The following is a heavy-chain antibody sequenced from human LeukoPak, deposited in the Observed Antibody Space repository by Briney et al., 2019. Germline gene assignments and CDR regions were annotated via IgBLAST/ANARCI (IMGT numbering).Heavy chain of an antibody. CDR3: ARSFSDYYDSSGYYDY. CDR2: INPSGGST. D-gene: IGHD3-22*01. J-gene: IGHJ4*02. CDR1: GYTFTSYY. V-gene: IGHV1-46*01. Sequence: ASVKVSRKASGYTFTSYYMHWVRQAPGQGLEWMGIINPSGGSTSYAQKFQGRVTMTRDTSTSTVYMELSSLRSEDTAVYYCARSFSDYYDSSGYYDYWGQGTLVTVSS.